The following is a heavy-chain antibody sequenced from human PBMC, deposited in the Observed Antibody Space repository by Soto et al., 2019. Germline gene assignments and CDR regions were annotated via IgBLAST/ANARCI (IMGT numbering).Heavy chain of an antibody. D-gene: IGHD3-22*01. CDR3: ARDPLYYYDSRGFGDY. J-gene: IGHJ4*02. CDR2: ISAYNGNA. V-gene: IGHV1-18*01. Sequence: GASVKVSCKASGYTFTSYGISWVRQAPGQGLEWMGWISAYNGNANYAQKLQGRVTMTTDTSTSTAYMELRSLRSDDTAVYYCARDPLYYYDSRGFGDYWGQGSLVIVSS. CDR1: GYTFTSYG.